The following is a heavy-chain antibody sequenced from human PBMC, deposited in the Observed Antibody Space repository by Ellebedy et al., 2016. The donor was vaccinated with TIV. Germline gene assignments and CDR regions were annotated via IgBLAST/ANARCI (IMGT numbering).Heavy chain of an antibody. D-gene: IGHD6-19*01. Sequence: PGGSLRLSCAASGFTFSSYWMSWVRQAPGKGLEWVANIKQDGSEKYYVDSVKGRFTISRDNARNSVHLQMNSLRAEDTAVYYCARDSSDWPQIDYWGQGTLVTVSS. CDR1: GFTFSSYW. J-gene: IGHJ4*02. V-gene: IGHV3-7*03. CDR2: IKQDGSEK. CDR3: ARDSSDWPQIDY.